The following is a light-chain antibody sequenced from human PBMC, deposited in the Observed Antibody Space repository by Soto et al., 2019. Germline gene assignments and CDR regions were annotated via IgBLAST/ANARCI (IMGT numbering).Light chain of an antibody. Sequence: QSVLTQPASVSGSPGQSITISCTGTSSDVGSYNLVSRYQQHPGKAPKLMIYEGSKRPSGVSNRFSGSKSGNTASLTISGLQAEDEADYYCCSYAGSSTSYVFGTGTRSPS. V-gene: IGLV2-23*01. J-gene: IGLJ1*01. CDR3: CSYAGSSTSYV. CDR2: EGS. CDR1: SSDVGSYNL.